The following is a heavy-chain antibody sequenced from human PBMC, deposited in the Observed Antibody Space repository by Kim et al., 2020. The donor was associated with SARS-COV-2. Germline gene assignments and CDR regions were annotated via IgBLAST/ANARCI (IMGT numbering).Heavy chain of an antibody. CDR2: ISGSGGST. Sequence: GGSLRLSCAASGFTFSIYTMNWVRQAPGKGLEWVSAISGSGGSTYRDSVKGRFTISRDNSKNTLYLQMNTLRAEDTAVYYCAKRDYSNYLSGGLDVWGQGTTVTVSS. V-gene: IGHV3-23*01. D-gene: IGHD4-4*01. J-gene: IGHJ6*02. CDR3: AKRDYSNYLSGGLDV. CDR1: GFTFSIYT.